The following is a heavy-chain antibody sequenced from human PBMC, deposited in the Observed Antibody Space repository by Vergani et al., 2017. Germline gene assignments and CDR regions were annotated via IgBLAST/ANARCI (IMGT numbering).Heavy chain of an antibody. J-gene: IGHJ6*02. D-gene: IGHD2-2*01. CDR3: AADTAAANAQPYYYYYGMDV. V-gene: IGHV1-58*01. CDR1: GFTFTSSA. Sequence: QMQLVQSGPEVKKPGTSVKVSCKASGFTFTSSAVQWVRQARGQRLEWIGWIVVGSGNTNYAQKFQERVTITRDMSTSTDYMELSSLRSEDTAVYYCAADTAAANAQPYYYYYGMDVWGQGTTVTVSS. CDR2: IVVGSGNT.